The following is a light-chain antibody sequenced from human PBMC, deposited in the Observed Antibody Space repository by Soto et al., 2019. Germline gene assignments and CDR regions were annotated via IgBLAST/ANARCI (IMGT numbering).Light chain of an antibody. CDR2: GAS. J-gene: IGKJ1*01. V-gene: IGKV3-15*01. CDR3: QQYDNWRT. CDR1: QNVYNK. Sequence: VVMTQSPATLSVSPGERVTLSCRASQNVYNKLAWYRQRPGQTPRLLIYGASFRATGIPARFSGGGSGTEFTLTISGLQSEDFAVYYCQQYDNWRTFGQGTNVEI.